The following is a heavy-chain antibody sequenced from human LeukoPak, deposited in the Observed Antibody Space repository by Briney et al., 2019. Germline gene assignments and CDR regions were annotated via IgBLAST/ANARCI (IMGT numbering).Heavy chain of an antibody. CDR1: GYTLTELS. CDR3: ATDSIVVPAASYYYMDV. V-gene: IGHV1-24*01. D-gene: IGHD2-2*01. CDR2: FDPEDGET. J-gene: IGHJ6*03. Sequence: ASVKVSCKVSGYTLTELSMHWVRRAPGKGLEWMGGFDPEDGETIYAQKFQGRVTMTEDTSTDTAYMELSSLRSEDTAVYYCATDSIVVPAASYYYMDVWGKGTTVTVSS.